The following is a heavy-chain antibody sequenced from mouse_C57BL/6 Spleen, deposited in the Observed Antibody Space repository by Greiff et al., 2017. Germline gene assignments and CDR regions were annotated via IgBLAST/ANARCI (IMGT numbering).Heavy chain of an antibody. J-gene: IGHJ4*01. V-gene: IGHV5-17*01. CDR2: ISSGSSTI. D-gene: IGHD1-1*01. Sequence: EVKVVESGGGLVKPGGSLKLSCAASGFTFTDYGMHWVRQAPGKGLEWVAYISSGSSTIYYAATVKGRFTISRDNAKNTLFLQMTSLRSEDTAMYYCAREWGLRSAMDYWGQGTSVTVSS. CDR1: GFTFTDYG. CDR3: AREWGLRSAMDY.